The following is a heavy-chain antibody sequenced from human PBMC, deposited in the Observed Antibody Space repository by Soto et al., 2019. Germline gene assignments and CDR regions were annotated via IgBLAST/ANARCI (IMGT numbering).Heavy chain of an antibody. Sequence: GASVKVSCKASGYTFTSYGISWVRQAPGQGLEWMGWMNANSGNTNYAQKLQGRVTMTTNTSTSTTYMELSSLRSEDTAVYYCAREQYYYDSSGYYLGVWGQGTTVTVSS. J-gene: IGHJ6*02. CDR2: MNANSGNT. V-gene: IGHV1-18*01. D-gene: IGHD3-22*01. CDR3: AREQYYYDSSGYYLGV. CDR1: GYTFTSYG.